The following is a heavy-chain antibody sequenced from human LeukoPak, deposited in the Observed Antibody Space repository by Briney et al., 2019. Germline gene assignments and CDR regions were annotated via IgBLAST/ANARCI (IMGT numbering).Heavy chain of an antibody. CDR3: ARGVKDHYDFWSGYLYYYYYGMDV. D-gene: IGHD3-3*01. CDR2: MNPNSGNT. Sequence: ASVKLSCKASGYTFTSYDINWVRQATGQGLEWMGWMNPNSGNTGYAQKFQGRVTMTRNTSISTAYMELSSLRSEDTAVYYCARGVKDHYDFWSGYLYYYYYGMDVWGQGTTVTVSS. CDR1: GYTFTSYD. V-gene: IGHV1-8*01. J-gene: IGHJ6*02.